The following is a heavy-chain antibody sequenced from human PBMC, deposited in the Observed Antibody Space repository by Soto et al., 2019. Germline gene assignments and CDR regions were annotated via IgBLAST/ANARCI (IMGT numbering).Heavy chain of an antibody. J-gene: IGHJ4*02. CDR1: GGSISSGGYY. CDR2: IYYSGST. D-gene: IGHD2-15*01. V-gene: IGHV4-31*03. Sequence: QVQLQESGPGLVKPSQTLSLTCTVSGGSISSGGYYWSWIRHHPGKGLVWIGYIYYSGSTYYNPSLKSRVTISADTSKNQFSLKLSSVTAADTAVYYCARVRGYCSGGSCHPWVDYWGQGTLVTVSS. CDR3: ARVRGYCSGGSCHPWVDY.